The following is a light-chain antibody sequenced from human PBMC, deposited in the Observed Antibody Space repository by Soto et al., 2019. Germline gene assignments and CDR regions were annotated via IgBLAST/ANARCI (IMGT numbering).Light chain of an antibody. J-gene: IGKJ5*01. CDR2: DAS. CDR3: QEHASI. V-gene: IGKV3-20*01. CDR1: QSVSSNY. Sequence: EIVMTQSPGTLSLSPGETATLSCRASQSVSSNYVAWFHQKPGQPPTLLIYDASTRATGIPDRFSGSGSGTDFTLTISRLEPEDFAVYYCQEHASIFGQGTRLEIK.